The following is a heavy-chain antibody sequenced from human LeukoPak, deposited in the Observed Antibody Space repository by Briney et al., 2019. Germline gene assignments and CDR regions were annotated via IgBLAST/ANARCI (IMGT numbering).Heavy chain of an antibody. J-gene: IGHJ6*03. CDR2: ISSSGSTI. Sequence: GGSLRLSCAASGFTFSSYEMNWVRQAPGKGLEWVSYISSSGSTIYYADSVKGRFTISRDNAKNSLYLQMNSLRAEDTSVYYCARGVFDCLLLNYSYYRDVGGKGTTVTISS. CDR1: GFTFSSYE. V-gene: IGHV3-48*03. D-gene: IGHD3-9*01. CDR3: ARGVFDCLLLNYSYYRDV.